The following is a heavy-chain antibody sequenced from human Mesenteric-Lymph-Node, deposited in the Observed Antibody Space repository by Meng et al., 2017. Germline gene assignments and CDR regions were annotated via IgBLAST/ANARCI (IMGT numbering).Heavy chain of an antibody. D-gene: IGHD3-9*01. V-gene: IGHV4-61*02. CDR2: IYTSGST. J-gene: IGHJ4*02. Sequence: SETLSLTCTVSGGSISSGSYYWSWIRQPAGKGLEWIGRIYTSGSTNYNPSLKSRVTISVDTSKNQFSLKLSSVTAADTAVYYCAREADYDILTGYYNGVFDYWGQGTLVTVSS. CDR3: AREADYDILTGYYNGVFDY. CDR1: GGSISSGSYY.